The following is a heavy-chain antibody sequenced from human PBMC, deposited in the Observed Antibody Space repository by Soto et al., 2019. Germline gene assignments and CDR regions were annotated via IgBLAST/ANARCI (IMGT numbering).Heavy chain of an antibody. CDR3: ATMGTPATGLYYFDY. CDR2: ISYSGST. V-gene: IGHV4-30-4*01. Sequence: SETLSLTCTVSGGSISSYYWSWIRQPPGKGLEWIGFISYSGSTYYNASLKSRVTISVDTSKNQFSLNLSFVTAADTAVYYCATMGTPATGLYYFDYWGQGTLVTVSS. D-gene: IGHD1-7*01. J-gene: IGHJ4*02. CDR1: GGSISSYY.